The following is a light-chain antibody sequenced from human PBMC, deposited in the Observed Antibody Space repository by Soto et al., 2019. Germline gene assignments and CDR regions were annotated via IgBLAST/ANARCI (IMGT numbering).Light chain of an antibody. CDR3: MQALQTPLAT. J-gene: IGKJ1*01. CDR2: LGS. Sequence: DIVMTQSPLSLPVTPGEPASISCRSSQSLLHSNGYNYLDWYLQKPGQSPQLLIYLGSNRASGVPDRFSGSGSGTDFTLKISRVEAEDVGVYYCMQALQTPLATSGQGTKVDIK. CDR1: QSLLHSNGYNY. V-gene: IGKV2-28*01.